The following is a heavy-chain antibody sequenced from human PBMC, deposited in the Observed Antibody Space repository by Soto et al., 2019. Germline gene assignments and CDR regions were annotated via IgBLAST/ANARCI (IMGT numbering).Heavy chain of an antibody. CDR2: ISAYNGNT. Sequence: ASVKVSCKASGYTFTSYGISWVRQAPGQGLEWMGWISAYNGNTNYAQKLQGRVTMTTDTSTSTAYMELRSLRSDDTAVYYCARAFNQSGSYYPLSYWGQGTLVTVSS. CDR1: GYTFTSYG. D-gene: IGHD1-26*01. CDR3: ARAFNQSGSYYPLSY. V-gene: IGHV1-18*04. J-gene: IGHJ4*02.